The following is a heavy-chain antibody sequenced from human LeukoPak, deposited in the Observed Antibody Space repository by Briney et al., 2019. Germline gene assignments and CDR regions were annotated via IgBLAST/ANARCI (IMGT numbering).Heavy chain of an antibody. D-gene: IGHD3-16*02. J-gene: IGHJ6*02. CDR2: IYSGGST. V-gene: IGHV3-53*04. CDR1: GFTVSSNY. Sequence: GSLRLSCAASGFTVSSNYMSWVRQAPGKGLEWVSVIYSGGSTYYADSVKGRFTISRHNSKNTLYLQMNSLRAEDTAVYYCASPTPRGDYVWGSYRSHGMDVWGQGTTVTVSS. CDR3: ASPTPRGDYVWGSYRSHGMDV.